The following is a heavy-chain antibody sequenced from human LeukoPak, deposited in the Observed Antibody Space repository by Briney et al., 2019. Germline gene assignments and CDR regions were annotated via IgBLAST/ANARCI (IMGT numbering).Heavy chain of an antibody. CDR1: GGSISSGGYY. V-gene: IGHV4-30-2*01. CDR3: ARTPTTHPRPYYYFMDV. D-gene: IGHD4-11*01. Sequence: PSQTLSLTCTVSGGSISSGGYYWSWIRQPPGKGLEWIGYIYHSGSTYYNPSLKSRVTISVDRSKNQFSLKLSSVTAADTAVYYCARTPTTHPRPYYYFMDVWGKGTTVTVSS. J-gene: IGHJ6*03. CDR2: IYHSGST.